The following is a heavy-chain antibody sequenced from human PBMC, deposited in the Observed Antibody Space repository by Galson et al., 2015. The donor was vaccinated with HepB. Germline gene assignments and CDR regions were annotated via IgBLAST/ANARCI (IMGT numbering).Heavy chain of an antibody. Sequence: SVQVSCKASGYTFSTYDINWVRQATGQGLEWMGWMNPNGGNTKYAQNFQGRVTMTRDTSVQTAYMEIRGLRPGDTAVYYCARVRRAEARYAAPDHRGQGTLVTVAS. V-gene: IGHV1-8*01. J-gene: IGHJ4*02. D-gene: IGHD3-16*01. CDR3: ARVRRAEARYAAPDH. CDR1: GYTFSTYD. CDR2: MNPNGGNT.